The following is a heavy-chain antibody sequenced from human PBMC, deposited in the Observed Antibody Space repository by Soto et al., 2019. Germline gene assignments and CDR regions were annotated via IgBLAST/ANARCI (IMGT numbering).Heavy chain of an antibody. CDR1: GGSISSYY. V-gene: IGHV4-59*01. CDR2: IDNSGST. J-gene: IGHJ6*02. CDR3: ARDLWGYCGTNCYPLDV. D-gene: IGHD2-21*02. Sequence: SETLSLTCTVSGGSISSYYWSWVRQPPGKGMEGIAYIDNSGSTVYNPPFKSRVTISVDTYKNQFSLKLSSVTAADTVIYYCARDLWGYCGTNCYPLDVWGQGTTVTVSS.